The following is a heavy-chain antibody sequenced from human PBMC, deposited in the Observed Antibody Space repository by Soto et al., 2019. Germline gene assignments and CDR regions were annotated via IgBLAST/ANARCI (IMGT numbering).Heavy chain of an antibody. CDR3: AKGVASVVFYY. D-gene: IGHD2-15*01. Sequence: QVPLVESGGGVVQPGRTLRLSCAASGFTFSSYGMHWVRQAPGKGLEWVAVISYDASNKYYADSVKGRFTISRDNSKNTLYLQMNSLRAEDTAMYYCAKGVASVVFYYWGQGTLVTVSS. J-gene: IGHJ4*02. CDR1: GFTFSSYG. V-gene: IGHV3-30*18. CDR2: ISYDASNK.